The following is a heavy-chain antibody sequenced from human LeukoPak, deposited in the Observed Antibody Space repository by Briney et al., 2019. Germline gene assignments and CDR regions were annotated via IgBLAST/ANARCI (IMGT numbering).Heavy chain of an antibody. CDR3: ASSPAYSSSWYAIDN. D-gene: IGHD6-13*01. CDR1: GFSLSNYD. J-gene: IGHJ4*02. CDR2: IGTAGDT. Sequence: PGGSLRLSCAASGFSLSNYDMHWVRQGAGRGLEWVSGIGTAGDTYYPASVKGRFTISRENAKSSLYLQMNSLSAGDTAVYYCASSPAYSSSWYAIDNWGQGILVTVSS. V-gene: IGHV3-13*01.